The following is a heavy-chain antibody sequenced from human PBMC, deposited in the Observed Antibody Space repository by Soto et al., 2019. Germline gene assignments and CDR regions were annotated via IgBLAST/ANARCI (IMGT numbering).Heavy chain of an antibody. CDR2: IYYSGST. V-gene: IGHV4-39*01. Sequence: QLQLQESGPGLVKPSETVSLTCTVSGGSISSSSYYWGWIRQPPGKGLEWIGSIYYSGSTYYNPSLTSRVTISVDTSENQFSLMLSSVTAADTAVYYCASSYGDYVSYWGQGTLVTVSS. CDR3: ASSYGDYVSY. J-gene: IGHJ4*02. CDR1: GGSISSSSYY. D-gene: IGHD4-17*01.